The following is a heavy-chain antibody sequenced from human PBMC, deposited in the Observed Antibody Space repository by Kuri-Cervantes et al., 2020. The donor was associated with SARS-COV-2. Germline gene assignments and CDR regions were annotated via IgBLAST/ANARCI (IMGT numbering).Heavy chain of an antibody. D-gene: IGHD4-23*01. J-gene: IGHJ5*02. CDR1: GFTFSNYW. V-gene: IGHV3-74*01. CDR2: TNTDGSST. CDR3: APPVGGNSVPST. Sequence: GGSLRLSCAASGFTFSNYWMHWVRQAPGKGLVWVSRTNTDGSSTSYADSVKGRFTISRDNAKNSLYLQMNSLRAEDTAVYYCAPPVGGNSVPSTWGQGTLVTVSS.